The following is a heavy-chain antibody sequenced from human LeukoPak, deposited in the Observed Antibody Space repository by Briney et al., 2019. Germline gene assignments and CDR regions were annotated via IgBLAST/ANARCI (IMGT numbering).Heavy chain of an antibody. V-gene: IGHV1-8*02. D-gene: IGHD3-10*01. Sequence: ASVKVSCKASGYTFTGYYMHWVRQAPGQGLEWMGWMNPNSGNTGYAQKFQGRVTMTRNTSISTAYMELSSLRSEDTAVYYCARDVTMVRGVTNDDAFDIWGQGTMVTVSS. CDR1: GYTFTGYY. CDR3: ARDVTMVRGVTNDDAFDI. J-gene: IGHJ3*02. CDR2: MNPNSGNT.